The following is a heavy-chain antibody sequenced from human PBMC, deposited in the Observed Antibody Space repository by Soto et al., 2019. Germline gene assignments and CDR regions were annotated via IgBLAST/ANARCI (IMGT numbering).Heavy chain of an antibody. CDR2: IGGRGGNT. Sequence: ELHLLESGGGLVQRGGSLRLSCVASGFTFNNYAMNWVRQAPGKGLEWVSNIGGRGGNTFYADSMRGRFTISRDNSKNTVYLQMNNLRVEDSATYYCAKPSAYGDFAGSFDSWGQGTLVTVSP. J-gene: IGHJ4*02. D-gene: IGHD4-17*01. V-gene: IGHV3-23*01. CDR1: GFTFNNYA. CDR3: AKPSAYGDFAGSFDS.